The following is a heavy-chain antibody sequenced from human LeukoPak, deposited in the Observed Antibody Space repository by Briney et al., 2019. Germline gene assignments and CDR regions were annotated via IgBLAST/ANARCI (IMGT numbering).Heavy chain of an antibody. D-gene: IGHD1-7*01. CDR2: IYTSGST. CDR3: ARQGKELSYYYYYMDV. J-gene: IGHJ6*03. Sequence: SETLSLTCTVSGGSISSYYWSWIRQPPGKGLEWIGYIYTSGSTNYNPSLKSRVTISVDTSKNQFSLKLSSVTAADTAVYYCARQGKELSYYYYYMDVWGKGTTVTVSS. V-gene: IGHV4-4*09. CDR1: GGSISSYY.